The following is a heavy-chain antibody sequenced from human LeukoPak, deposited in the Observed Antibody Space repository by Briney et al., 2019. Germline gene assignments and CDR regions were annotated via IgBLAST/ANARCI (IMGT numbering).Heavy chain of an antibody. J-gene: IGHJ4*02. D-gene: IGHD2-15*01. Sequence: GGPLRLSCAASGFTFTNYAMSWVRQAPGKGLEGVSTFSGSGGSTHYADSVKGRFTISRDNSKNTLYLQMNSLRAEDTAVYYCAKSGLNRFDYWGQGTLVTVSS. CDR3: AKSGLNRFDY. V-gene: IGHV3-23*01. CDR2: FSGSGGST. CDR1: GFTFTNYA.